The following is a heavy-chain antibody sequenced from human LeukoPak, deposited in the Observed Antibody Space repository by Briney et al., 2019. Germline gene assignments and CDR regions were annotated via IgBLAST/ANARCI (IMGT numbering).Heavy chain of an antibody. D-gene: IGHD5-24*01. J-gene: IGHJ4*02. CDR3: ASNRDGYNPGLDY. CDR1: GGSFSSGSYY. V-gene: IGHV4-61*01. Sequence: PSETLSLTCTVSGGSFSSGSYYWSWIRQPPGKGLEWIGYIYYSGSTNYNPSLKSRVTISVDTSKNQFSLKLSSVTAADTAVYYCASNRDGYNPGLDYWGQGTLVTVSS. CDR2: IYYSGST.